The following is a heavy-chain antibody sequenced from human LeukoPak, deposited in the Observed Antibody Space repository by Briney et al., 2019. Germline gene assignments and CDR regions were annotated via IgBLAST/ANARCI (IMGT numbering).Heavy chain of an antibody. D-gene: IGHD2-2*01. J-gene: IGHJ3*02. CDR1: SYTLTELS. V-gene: IGHV1-24*01. CDR3: ATDLYCSSTSCYQTTYFDI. Sequence: ASVKVSCKVSSYTLTELSMHWVRQAPGKGLEWMGGFDPEDGETIYAQKFQGRVTMTEDTSTDTAYMELSSLRSEDTAVYYCATDLYCSSTSCYQTTYFDIWGQGTMVTVSS. CDR2: FDPEDGET.